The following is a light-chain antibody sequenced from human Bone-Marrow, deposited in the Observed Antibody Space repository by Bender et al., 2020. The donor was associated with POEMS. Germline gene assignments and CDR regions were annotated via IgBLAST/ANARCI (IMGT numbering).Light chain of an antibody. CDR3: ISYTSSNTLV. J-gene: IGLJ3*02. Sequence: QSALTQPASVSGSPGQSITISCTGTSSDIGGYNYVSWYQQHPGKAPKLMILDVNNRPSGVSNRFSGSKSGNTASLTISGLQSEHGADYICISYTSSNTLVFGGGTKLTVL. CDR1: SSDIGGYNY. V-gene: IGLV2-14*03. CDR2: DVN.